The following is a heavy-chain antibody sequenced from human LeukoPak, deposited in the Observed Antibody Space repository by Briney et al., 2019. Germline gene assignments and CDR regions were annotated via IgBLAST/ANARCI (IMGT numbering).Heavy chain of an antibody. Sequence: GSSVKVSCKASGGTFSSYAISWVRQAPGQGLEWMGGIIPISGTANYAQKFQGRVTITTDESTSTAYMELSSLRSEDTAVYYCARGSGLRFLEWLFPNDPWGQGTLVTVSS. CDR3: ARGSGLRFLEWLFPNDP. CDR2: IIPISGTA. V-gene: IGHV1-69*05. CDR1: GGTFSSYA. J-gene: IGHJ5*02. D-gene: IGHD3-3*01.